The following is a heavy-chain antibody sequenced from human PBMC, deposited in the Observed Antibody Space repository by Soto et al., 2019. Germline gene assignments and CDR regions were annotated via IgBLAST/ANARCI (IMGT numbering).Heavy chain of an antibody. Sequence: GASVKVSYKASGYTFTSYDINWVRQATGQGLEWMGWMNPNSGNTGYAQKFQGRVTMTRNTSISTAYMELSSLRSEDTAVYYCARSMVRGVIGVFGPWGQGTLVTVSS. CDR1: GYTFTSYD. D-gene: IGHD3-10*01. CDR2: MNPNSGNT. V-gene: IGHV1-8*01. J-gene: IGHJ5*02. CDR3: ARSMVRGVIGVFGP.